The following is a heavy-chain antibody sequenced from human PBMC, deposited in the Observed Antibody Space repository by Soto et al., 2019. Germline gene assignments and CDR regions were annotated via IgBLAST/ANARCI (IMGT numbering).Heavy chain of an antibody. V-gene: IGHV3-66*01. CDR3: TNYHSSSRSFDY. Sequence: EVQLVESGGGLVQPGGSLRPSCAASGFTVNTKYMSWVRQAPGKGLEWFSVMYSGGSTYYADSVKGRFTVSRDNSKNILYLQMNSLIAGDTAVHSCTNYHSSSRSFDYWGQGTLVTVSS. J-gene: IGHJ4*02. CDR1: GFTVNTKY. CDR2: MYSGGST. D-gene: IGHD1-26*01.